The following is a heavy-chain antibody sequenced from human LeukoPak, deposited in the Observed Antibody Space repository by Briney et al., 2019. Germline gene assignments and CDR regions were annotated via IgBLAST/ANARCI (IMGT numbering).Heavy chain of an antibody. CDR1: GGTFSKYS. CDR3: ARASSDDTAMATPFAY. CDR2: IIPIFGTA. Sequence: VASVKVSCKASGGTFSKYSINWVRQAPGQGLEWMGGIIPIFGTANYVQKFLGRVTITADESTRTAYMELSRLRSEDTAVYYCARASSDDTAMATPFAYWGQGTLVTVSS. J-gene: IGHJ4*02. V-gene: IGHV1-69*01. D-gene: IGHD5-18*01.